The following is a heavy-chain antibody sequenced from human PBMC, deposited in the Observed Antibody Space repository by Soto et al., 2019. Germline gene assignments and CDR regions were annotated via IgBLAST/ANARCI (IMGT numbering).Heavy chain of an antibody. D-gene: IGHD2-2*02. CDR3: AQYTGGDWFHP. J-gene: IGHJ5*02. CDR2: IKSKADGGTT. Sequence: EMQLVESGGGLVKPGGSLRLSCAASGFNFANAWMNWVRQAPGKGLEWVGRIKSKADGGTTDYAAPVKGRCTISRDDSKNNLLAEKNSVEGEDTALYCCAQYTGGDWFHPWGQGTLDTVSS. V-gene: IGHV3-15*01. CDR1: GFNFANAW.